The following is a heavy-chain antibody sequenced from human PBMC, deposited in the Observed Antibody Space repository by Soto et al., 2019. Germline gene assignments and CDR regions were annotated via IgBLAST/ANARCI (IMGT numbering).Heavy chain of an antibody. CDR3: ARVRSIAARSRDYYYYGMDV. Sequence: QVQLVQSGAEVKKPGSSVKVSCKASGGTFSSYAISWVRQAPGQGLEWMGGIIPIFGTANYAQKFQGRVTITADESTSTAYMELSSLRSEDTAVYYCARVRSIAARSRDYYYYGMDVWGQGTTVTVS. J-gene: IGHJ6*02. D-gene: IGHD6-6*01. CDR2: IIPIFGTA. V-gene: IGHV1-69*01. CDR1: GGTFSSYA.